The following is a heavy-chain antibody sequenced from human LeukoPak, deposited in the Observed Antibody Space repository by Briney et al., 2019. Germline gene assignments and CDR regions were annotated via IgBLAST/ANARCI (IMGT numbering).Heavy chain of an antibody. CDR3: ARVSGWYWFDN. V-gene: IGHV3-64*01. J-gene: IGHJ4*02. Sequence: GGSLRLSCAASGFTFSSYAMHWVRQAPGKGLEYVSAISSNGRITYYPNSVKGRFTISRDNSRNTLYLQMGSLRDEDMAVYYCARVSGWYWFDNWGQGTLVTVSS. CDR1: GFTFSSYA. D-gene: IGHD6-19*01. CDR2: ISSNGRIT.